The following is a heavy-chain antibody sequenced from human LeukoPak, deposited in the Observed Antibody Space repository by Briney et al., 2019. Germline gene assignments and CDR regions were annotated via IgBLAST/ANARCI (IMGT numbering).Heavy chain of an antibody. CDR2: ISGSGGST. D-gene: IGHD2-15*01. Sequence: GGSLRLPCAASGFTFSSNAMSWVRQAPGKGLEWVSAISGSGGSTYYADSVKGRFTISRDNSKNTLYLQMNSLRAEDTAVYYCAKLGIVVVVAATTWFDPWGQGTLVTVSS. J-gene: IGHJ5*02. CDR1: GFTFSSNA. V-gene: IGHV3-23*01. CDR3: AKLGIVVVVAATTWFDP.